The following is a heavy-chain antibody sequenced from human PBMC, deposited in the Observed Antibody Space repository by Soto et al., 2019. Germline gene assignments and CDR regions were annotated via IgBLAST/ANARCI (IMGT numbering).Heavy chain of an antibody. J-gene: IGHJ6*02. D-gene: IGHD3-10*01. V-gene: IGHV4-61*01. CDR2: IYYSGST. Sequence: SETLSLTCTVSGGSVSSGSYYWSWIRQPPGKGLERIGYIYYSGSTNYNPSLKSRVTISVDTSKNQFSLKLSSVTAADTAVYYCARLRVVRGVTPDGMDVWGQGTTVTVSS. CDR3: ARLRVVRGVTPDGMDV. CDR1: GGSVSSGSYY.